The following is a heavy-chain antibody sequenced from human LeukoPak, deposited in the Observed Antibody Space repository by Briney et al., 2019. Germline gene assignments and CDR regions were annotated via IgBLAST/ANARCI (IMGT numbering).Heavy chain of an antibody. CDR2: ISWNSGSI. J-gene: IGHJ4*02. Sequence: GGSLRLSCTASGFTFDDYAMHWVRQAPGKGLEWVSGISWNSGSIGYADSVKGRFTISRDNAKNSLYLQMSSLRAEDTALYYCAKDTDYGGNSGFDYWGQGTLVTVSS. D-gene: IGHD4-23*01. CDR3: AKDTDYGGNSGFDY. CDR1: GFTFDDYA. V-gene: IGHV3-9*01.